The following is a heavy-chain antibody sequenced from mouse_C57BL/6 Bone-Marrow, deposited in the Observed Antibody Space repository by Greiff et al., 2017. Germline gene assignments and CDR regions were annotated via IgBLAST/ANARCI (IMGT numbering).Heavy chain of an antibody. CDR1: GYTFTSYW. J-gene: IGHJ1*03. D-gene: IGHD2-2*01. V-gene: IGHV1-52*01. CDR2: IDPSDSET. CDR3: ERRGGYDGGYWYFDV. Sequence: QVQLQQPGAELVRPGSSVKLSCKASGYTFTSYWMHWVKQRPIQGLEWIGNIDPSDSETHYNQKFKDKATLTVDKSSSTAYMQLSSLTSEDSAVYYCERRGGYDGGYWYFDVWGTGTTVTVSS.